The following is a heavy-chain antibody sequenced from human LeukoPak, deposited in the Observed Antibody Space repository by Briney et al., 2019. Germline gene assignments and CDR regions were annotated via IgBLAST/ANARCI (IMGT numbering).Heavy chain of an antibody. J-gene: IGHJ6*03. Sequence: PGGSLRLSCAASGFTFSNAWMSWVRQAPGKGLEWVGRIKSKTDGGTTDYAAPVKGRFTISRDDPKNTLYLQMNSLKTADTAVYYCTTGFYSSSWYYYYYYMDVWGKGTTVTVSS. CDR3: TTGFYSSSWYYYYYYMDV. CDR1: GFTFSNAW. D-gene: IGHD6-13*01. V-gene: IGHV3-15*01. CDR2: IKSKTDGGTT.